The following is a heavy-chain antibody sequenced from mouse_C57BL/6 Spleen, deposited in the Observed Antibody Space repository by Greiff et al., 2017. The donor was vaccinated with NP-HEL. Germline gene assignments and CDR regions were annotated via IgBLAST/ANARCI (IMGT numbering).Heavy chain of an antibody. J-gene: IGHJ2*01. V-gene: IGHV1-85*01. CDR3: AGGSNSPYFDY. CDR1: GYTFTSYD. CDR2: IYPRDGST. D-gene: IGHD2-5*01. Sequence: VQLVESGPELVKPGASVKLSCKASGYTFTSYDINWVKQRPGQGLEWIGWIYPRDGSTKYNEKFKGKATLTVDTSSSTAYMELHSLTSEDSAVYFCAGGSNSPYFDYWGQGTTLTVSS.